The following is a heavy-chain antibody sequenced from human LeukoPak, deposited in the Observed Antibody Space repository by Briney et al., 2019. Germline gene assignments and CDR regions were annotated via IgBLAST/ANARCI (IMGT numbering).Heavy chain of an antibody. V-gene: IGHV3-30*18. J-gene: IGHJ4*02. CDR3: AKDLDVEMATITSYFDY. CDR1: GFTFSSYG. Sequence: PGGSLRLSCAAAGFTFSSYGMHWVRQAPGKGLEWVAVISYDGSNKYYADSVKGRFTISRDNSKNTLYLQMNSLKAEDTAVYYCAKDLDVEMATITSYFDYWGQGTLVTVPS. CDR2: ISYDGSNK. D-gene: IGHD5-24*01.